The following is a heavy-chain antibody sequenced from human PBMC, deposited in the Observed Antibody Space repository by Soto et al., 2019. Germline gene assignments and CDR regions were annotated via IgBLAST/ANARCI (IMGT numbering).Heavy chain of an antibody. D-gene: IGHD6-6*01. CDR2: IYYTGST. Sequence: QVHLQESGSGQVKPSETLPLICTVSGGSVNSDNYYWSWIRQPPGRGLEWIGYIYYTGSTNCNPSLKSRVTISVDTSRNKFSLKLNSVTAADTAVYYCAREFSNSPEAFDSWGQGSLVTVSS. J-gene: IGHJ4*02. CDR3: AREFSNSPEAFDS. CDR1: GGSVNSDNYY. V-gene: IGHV4-61*01.